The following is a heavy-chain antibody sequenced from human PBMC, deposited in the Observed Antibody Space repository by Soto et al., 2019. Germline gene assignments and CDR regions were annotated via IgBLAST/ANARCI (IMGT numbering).Heavy chain of an antibody. CDR3: ASNDYSDSSFDY. J-gene: IGHJ4*02. D-gene: IGHD4-17*01. CDR1: GGSITSGDYY. V-gene: IGHV4-30-4*01. CDR2: IYYSGNT. Sequence: QVQLQESGPGLVKPSQTLSLTCTVSGGSITSGDYYWSWIRQPPGKGLEWIAYIYYSGNTYYNPSLKSRVTISGDTANNQFSLKLSSVTAADTAVYFCASNDYSDSSFDYCGLGTLVTVS.